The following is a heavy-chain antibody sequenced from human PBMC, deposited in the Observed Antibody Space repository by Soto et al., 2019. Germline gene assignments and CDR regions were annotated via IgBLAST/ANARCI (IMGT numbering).Heavy chain of an antibody. V-gene: IGHV6-1*01. J-gene: IGHJ4*02. CDR1: GDSVSSNSVV. D-gene: IGHD1-26*01. Sequence: PSQPLSLTCAISGDSVSSNSVVWNWIRQSPSRGLEWLGRTYYRSKWFYEYAESVRSRIAINPDTSKNQFSLQLNSVTPEDTAVYYCAKGFGNYWAFDYWGQGTLVTVS. CDR3: AKGFGNYWAFDY. CDR2: TYYRSKWFY.